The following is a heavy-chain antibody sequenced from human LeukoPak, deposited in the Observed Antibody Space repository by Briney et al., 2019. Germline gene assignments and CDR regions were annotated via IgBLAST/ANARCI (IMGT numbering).Heavy chain of an antibody. V-gene: IGHV3-74*01. J-gene: IGHJ4*02. CDR1: GFPFSSYW. CDR2: INSDGSST. Sequence: GGSLRLSCAASGFPFSSYWVHWVPRAPGRGLVWVSRINSDGSSTSYADSVKGRFTISRDNAKNTLYLQMNSLRAEDTAVYYCARGYCSSTSCPKAYYFDYWGQGTLVTVSS. D-gene: IGHD2-2*01. CDR3: ARGYCSSTSCPKAYYFDY.